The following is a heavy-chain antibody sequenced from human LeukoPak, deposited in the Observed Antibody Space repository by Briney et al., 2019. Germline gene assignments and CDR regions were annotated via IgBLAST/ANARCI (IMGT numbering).Heavy chain of an antibody. CDR2: IYTSGST. J-gene: IGHJ3*02. CDR3: ARDLPIMITFGGSGGAFDI. D-gene: IGHD3-16*01. V-gene: IGHV4-61*02. CDR1: GGSISSGSYY. Sequence: SETLSLTCTVSGGSISSGSYYWSWIRQPAGKGLEWIGRIYTSGSTNYNPSLKSRVTISVDTSKNQFSLKLSSVTAADTAVYYCARDLPIMITFGGSGGAFDIWGQGIMVTVSS.